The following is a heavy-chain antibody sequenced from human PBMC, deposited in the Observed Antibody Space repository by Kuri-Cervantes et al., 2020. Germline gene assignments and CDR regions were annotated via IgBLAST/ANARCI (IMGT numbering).Heavy chain of an antibody. J-gene: IGHJ2*01. CDR3: AKCEVVVVAANNENWYFDL. CDR2: IRYDGSNK. CDR1: GFTFSSYG. V-gene: IGHV3-30*02. D-gene: IGHD2-15*01. Sequence: GESLKISCAASGFTFSSYGMHWVRQAPGKGLEWVAFIRYDGSNKYYADSVKGRFTISRDNSKNTLYLQMNSLRAEDTAVYYCAKCEVVVVAANNENWYFDLWGRSTLVTVSS.